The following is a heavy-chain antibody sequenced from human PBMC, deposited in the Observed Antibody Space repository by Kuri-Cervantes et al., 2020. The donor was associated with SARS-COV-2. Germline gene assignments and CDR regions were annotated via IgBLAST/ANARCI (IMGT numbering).Heavy chain of an antibody. CDR1: GFTFSSYA. J-gene: IGHJ4*02. D-gene: IGHD1-26*01. V-gene: IGHV3-30-3*01. CDR2: ISYDGSNK. CDR3: AREIVGGFDY. Sequence: GESLKISCAASGFTFSSYAMHWVRQAPGKGLEWVAVISYDGSNKYYVDSVKGRFTISRDNSKNTLYLQMNSLRAEDTAVYYCAREIVGGFDYWSQGTLVTVSS.